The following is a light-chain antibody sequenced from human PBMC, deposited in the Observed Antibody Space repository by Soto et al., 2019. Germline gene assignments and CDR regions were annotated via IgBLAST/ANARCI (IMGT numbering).Light chain of an antibody. CDR2: GAS. CDR3: QQFGSSPRT. J-gene: IGKJ1*01. CDR1: QTFSSTY. Sequence: IVLSQSPATLSLSPGERATLSCRASQTFSSTYLAWYQQKPGQAPRLLIYGASSRATGIPDRFSGSGSGTDFTLTISGLEPEDFAVYYCQQFGSSPRTFGQGTKVDI. V-gene: IGKV3-20*01.